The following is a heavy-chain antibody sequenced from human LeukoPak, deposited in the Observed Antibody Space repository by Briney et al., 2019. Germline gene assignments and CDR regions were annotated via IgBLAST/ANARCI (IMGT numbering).Heavy chain of an antibody. CDR1: GFAFDDYA. D-gene: IGHD6-13*01. CDR2: ISWNSGSI. V-gene: IGHV3-9*01. CDR3: AKDGNTGYSSSWYYFDY. Sequence: GGSLRLSSAASGFAFDDYAMHWVRQAPGKGLEWVSGISWNSGSIGYADSVKGRFTISRDNAKNSLYLQMNSLRAEDTALYYCAKDGNTGYSSSWYYFDYWGQGTLVTVSS. J-gene: IGHJ4*02.